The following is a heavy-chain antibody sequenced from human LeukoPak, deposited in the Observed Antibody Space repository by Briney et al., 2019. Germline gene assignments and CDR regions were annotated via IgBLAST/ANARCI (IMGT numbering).Heavy chain of an antibody. CDR3: AKDLGGYYDSSGYYFDY. D-gene: IGHD3-22*01. CDR1: GFTFSSYA. Sequence: PGGSLRLSCAASGFTFSSYAMSWVRQAPGKGLEWVSGISWNSGSIGYADSVKGRFTISRDNAKNSLYLQMNSLRAEDTALYYCAKDLGGYYDSSGYYFDYWGQGTLVTVSS. CDR2: ISWNSGSI. J-gene: IGHJ4*02. V-gene: IGHV3-9*01.